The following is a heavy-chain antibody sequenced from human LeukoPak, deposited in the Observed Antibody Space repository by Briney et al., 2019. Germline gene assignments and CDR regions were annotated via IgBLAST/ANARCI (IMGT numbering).Heavy chain of an antibody. Sequence: ASVNVSFKVSGYTLTELSMHWVRQAPGKGLEWMGGFDPEDGETIYAQKFQGRVTMTEDTSTDTAYMELSSLRSEDTAVYYCATVDRVQGTTWDYRGQGTLVTVSS. CDR2: FDPEDGET. J-gene: IGHJ4*02. CDR1: GYTLTELS. V-gene: IGHV1-24*01. CDR3: ATVDRVQGTTWDY. D-gene: IGHD1-7*01.